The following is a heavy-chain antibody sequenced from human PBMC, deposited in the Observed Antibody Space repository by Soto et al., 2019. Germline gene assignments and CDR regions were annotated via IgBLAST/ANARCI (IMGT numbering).Heavy chain of an antibody. J-gene: IGHJ4*02. CDR1: GGSISSYY. CDR3: ARVGAKSPDY. CDR2: IYYSGST. Sequence: TSETLSLTCTVSGGSISSYYWSWIRQPPGKGLEWIGYIYYSGSTNYNPSLKSRVTISVDTSKNQLSLKLSSVTAADTAVYYCARVGAKSPDYWGQGTLVTVSS. D-gene: IGHD1-26*01. V-gene: IGHV4-59*01.